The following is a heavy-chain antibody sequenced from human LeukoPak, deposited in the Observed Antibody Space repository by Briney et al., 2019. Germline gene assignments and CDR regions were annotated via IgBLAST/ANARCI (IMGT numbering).Heavy chain of an antibody. V-gene: IGHV3-64D*09. D-gene: IGHD3-22*01. CDR1: GFTFSNYG. J-gene: IGHJ4*02. CDR3: VKNSDSSGYYPANC. Sequence: GGSLRLSCSASGFTFSNYGMHWVRQAPGRGLEYVSAISGNGISTYYADSVKDRFTISRDNSKNTPYLQMSSLAAGDTAVYYCVKNSDSSGYYPANCWGQGTLVTVSS. CDR2: ISGNGIST.